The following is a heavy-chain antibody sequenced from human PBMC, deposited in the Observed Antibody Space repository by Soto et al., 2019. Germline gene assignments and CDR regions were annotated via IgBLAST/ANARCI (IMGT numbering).Heavy chain of an antibody. CDR3: ATDDGHYYGSV. D-gene: IGHD3-22*01. CDR2: INHSGST. CDR1: GGSFSGYY. J-gene: IGHJ1*01. Sequence: SSETLSLTCAVYGGSFSGYYWSWIRQPPGKGLEWIGEINHSGSTNYNPSLKSRVTISVDTSKNQFSLKLSSVTAADTAVYYCATDDGHYYGSVWGQGTLVTVSS. V-gene: IGHV4-34*01.